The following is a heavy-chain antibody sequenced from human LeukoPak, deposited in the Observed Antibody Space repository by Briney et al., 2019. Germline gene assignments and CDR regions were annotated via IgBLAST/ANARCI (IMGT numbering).Heavy chain of an antibody. Sequence: SETLSLTCAVYGGSFSGYYWSWIRQPPGKGLEWIGEINHSGSTNYNPSLKSRVTISVDTSKNQFSLKLSSVTAADTAVYYCARGRWALGAFDIWGQGTMATVSS. D-gene: IGHD5-24*01. CDR3: ARGRWALGAFDI. CDR1: GGSFSGYY. CDR2: INHSGST. V-gene: IGHV4-34*01. J-gene: IGHJ3*02.